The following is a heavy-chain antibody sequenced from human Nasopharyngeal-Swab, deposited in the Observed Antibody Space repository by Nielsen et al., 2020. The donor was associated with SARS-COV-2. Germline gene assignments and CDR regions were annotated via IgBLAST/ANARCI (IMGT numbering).Heavy chain of an antibody. CDR3: ARRSITGTTDAFDI. V-gene: IGHV3-21*01. D-gene: IGHD1-7*01. J-gene: IGHJ3*02. CDR1: GSTFSSYS. Sequence: GESLKISCAASGSTFSSYSMNWVRQAPGKGLEWVSSISSSSSYIYYADSVKGRFTISRDNAKNSLYLQMNSLRAEDTAVYYCARRSITGTTDAFDIWGQGTMVTVSS. CDR2: ISSSSSYI.